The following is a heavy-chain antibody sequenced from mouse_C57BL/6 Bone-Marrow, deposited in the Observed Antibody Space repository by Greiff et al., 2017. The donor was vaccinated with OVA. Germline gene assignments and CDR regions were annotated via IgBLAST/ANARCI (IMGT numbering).Heavy chain of an antibody. CDR1: GFSLTRYG. D-gene: IGHD2-4*01. J-gene: IGHJ4*01. V-gene: IGHV2-2*01. CDR2: IWSGGST. Sequence: QVQLQQSGPGLVQPSQSLSITCTVSGFSLTRYGVHWVRQSPGKGLEWLGVIWSGGSTDYNAAFISRLSISKDNSKSQVFFKMNSLQADDTAIYYCARNGGNYEYDGSYYYAMDYWGQGTSVTVSS. CDR3: ARNGGNYEYDGSYYYAMDY.